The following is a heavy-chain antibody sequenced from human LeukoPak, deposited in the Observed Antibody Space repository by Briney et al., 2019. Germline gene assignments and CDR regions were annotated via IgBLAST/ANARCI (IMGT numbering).Heavy chain of an antibody. Sequence: GRSLRLSCAASGFTFSSYGMHWVRQAPGKGLEWVAVIWYDGSNKYYADSVKGRFTISRDNSKNTLYLQMNSLRAEDTAVYYCARDLIVSDSSGYYECYYYGMDVWGQGTTVTVSS. D-gene: IGHD3-22*01. J-gene: IGHJ6*02. CDR3: ARDLIVSDSSGYYECYYYGMDV. CDR2: IWYDGSNK. V-gene: IGHV3-33*01. CDR1: GFTFSSYG.